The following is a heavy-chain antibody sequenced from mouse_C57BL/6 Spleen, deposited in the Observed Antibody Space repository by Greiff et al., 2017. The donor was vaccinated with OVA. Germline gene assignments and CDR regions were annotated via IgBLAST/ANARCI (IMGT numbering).Heavy chain of an antibody. CDR1: GFTFSDYY. Sequence: EVMLVESEGGLVQPGSSMKLSCTASGFTFSDYYMAWVRQVPEKGLEWVANINYDGSSTYYLDSLKSRFIISRDNAKNILYLQMSSLKSEDTATYYCARDVDYHFDYWGQGTTLTVSS. CDR2: INYDGSST. D-gene: IGHD2-4*01. J-gene: IGHJ2*01. V-gene: IGHV5-16*01. CDR3: ARDVDYHFDY.